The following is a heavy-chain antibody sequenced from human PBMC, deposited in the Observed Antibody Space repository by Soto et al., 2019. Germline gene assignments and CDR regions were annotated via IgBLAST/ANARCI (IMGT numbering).Heavy chain of an antibody. CDR3: ARDPAP. CDR1: GGSINSGDYS. CDR2: IYHTGTT. V-gene: IGHV4-30-2*01. J-gene: IGHJ5*02. Sequence: SETLSLTCTVSGGSINSGDYSWTWIRQPPGKGLEWIGYIYHTGTTYYNMSLKSRVTISVDRSKNQFSLKLSSVTAADTAVYYCARDPAPWGQGTLVTVSS.